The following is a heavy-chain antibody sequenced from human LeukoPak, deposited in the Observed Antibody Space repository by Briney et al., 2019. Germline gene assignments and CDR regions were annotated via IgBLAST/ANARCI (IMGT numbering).Heavy chain of an antibody. D-gene: IGHD1-26*01. CDR2: IYTSGST. J-gene: IGHJ3*02. CDR1: GGSISSGSYS. CDR3: ARAEWELDDAFDI. Sequence: SGTLSLTCTVSGGSISSGSYSWNWIRQPAGKGLEWIGRIYTSGSTNYNPSLKSRLTISVDTSKNQFSLKLSSVTAADTAVYYCARAEWELDDAFDIWGQGTMVTVSS. V-gene: IGHV4-61*02.